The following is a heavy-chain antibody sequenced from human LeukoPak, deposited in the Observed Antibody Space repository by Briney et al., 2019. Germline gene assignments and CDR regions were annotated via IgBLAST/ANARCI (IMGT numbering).Heavy chain of an antibody. V-gene: IGHV1-69*13. CDR2: IIPIFGTA. Sequence: VASVNVSCKASGGTFSSYAVSWVRQAPGQGLEWMGGIIPIFGTANYAQKFQGRVTITADESTSTAYMELSSLRSEDTAVYYCASGSSQIEIVGVLDYWGQGTLVTVSS. D-gene: IGHD3-10*01. CDR3: ASGSSQIEIVGVLDY. J-gene: IGHJ4*02. CDR1: GGTFSSYA.